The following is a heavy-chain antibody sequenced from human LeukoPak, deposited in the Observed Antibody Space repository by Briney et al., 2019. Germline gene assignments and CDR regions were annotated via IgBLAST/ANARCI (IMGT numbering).Heavy chain of an antibody. CDR3: ARSGIKSSWYYFDY. V-gene: IGHV3-30*02. CDR2: IRYDGSNK. CDR1: GFTFSSYG. D-gene: IGHD6-13*01. Sequence: GGSLRLSCAASGFTFSSYGMHWVRQAPGKGLEWVAFIRYDGSNKYYADSVKGRFTISRDNAKNSLYLQVNSLRAEDTALYYCARSGIKSSWYYFDYWGQGTQVTVSS. J-gene: IGHJ4*02.